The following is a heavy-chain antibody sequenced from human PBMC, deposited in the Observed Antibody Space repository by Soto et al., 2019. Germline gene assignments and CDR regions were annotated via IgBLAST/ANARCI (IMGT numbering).Heavy chain of an antibody. CDR2: ISGSGGST. CDR3: AKGIAAATPDAFDI. CDR1: GLTFRSYA. V-gene: IGHV3-23*01. Sequence: EVQLLESGGGLVQPGGSLRLSCAASGLTFRSYAMTWVRQAPGKGLEWVSAISGSGGSTHYADSAKGRFTISRDNSKNTLYVQMNSLRAEDTAVYYCAKGIAAATPDAFDIWGQGTMVTVSS. J-gene: IGHJ3*02. D-gene: IGHD6-13*01.